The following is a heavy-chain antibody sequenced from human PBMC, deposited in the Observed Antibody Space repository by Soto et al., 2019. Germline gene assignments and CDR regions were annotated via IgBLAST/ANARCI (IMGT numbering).Heavy chain of an antibody. V-gene: IGHV3-23*01. CDR1: GISLINYA. CDR2: ISGGGGST. CDR3: AKHYHDDTSGSHCVTFDS. J-gene: IGHJ4*02. Sequence: EVQMLESGGNSVQPGGSLRLSCAASGISLINYAMTWVRQAPGKGLEWVSTISGGGGSTYYADSVKGRFTISRDNSKNTRYLQMTSLRAEDTALYYCAKHYHDDTSGSHCVTFDSWGQGTLVTISS. D-gene: IGHD3-22*01.